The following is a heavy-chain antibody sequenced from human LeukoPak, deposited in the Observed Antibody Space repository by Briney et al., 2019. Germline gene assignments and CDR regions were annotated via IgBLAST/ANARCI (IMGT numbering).Heavy chain of an antibody. CDR3: ARHQEGMLRGVLYYMDV. CDR1: GASISSSDRY. D-gene: IGHD3-10*01. V-gene: IGHV4-39*01. J-gene: IGHJ6*03. CDR2: IYYSGIT. Sequence: SETLSLACTVSGASISSSDRYWGWIRQPPGKGLEWIGSIYYSGITYHNPSLKSRVTISVDTSNNQFSLKMSSVTAADTAVYFCARHQEGMLRGVLYYMDVWGKGTTVTISS.